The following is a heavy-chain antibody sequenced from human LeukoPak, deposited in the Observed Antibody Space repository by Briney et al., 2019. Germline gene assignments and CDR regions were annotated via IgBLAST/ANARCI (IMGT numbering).Heavy chain of an antibody. J-gene: IGHJ2*01. Sequence: PSETLSLTCSVSGASISSGSNYWGWLRQPPGTPLEWIGSIYSSGSTYYNPSLKSRVIIIIDTPKNHFSLTLSSVTAADTAVYYCARDNGRGYYFYWYFDLWGRGTLVTVSS. D-gene: IGHD3-22*01. CDR3: ARDNGRGYYFYWYFDL. CDR1: GASISSGSNY. V-gene: IGHV4-39*07. CDR2: IYSSGST.